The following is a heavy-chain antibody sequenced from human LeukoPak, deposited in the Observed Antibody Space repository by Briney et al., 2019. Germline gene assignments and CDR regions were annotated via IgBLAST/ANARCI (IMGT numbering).Heavy chain of an antibody. CDR3: AKDAYSSGWWDY. D-gene: IGHD6-19*01. CDR2: IRYDGSNK. V-gene: IGHV3-30*02. J-gene: IGHJ4*02. Sequence: PGGSLRLSCAASGFTFSSYGMHWVRQAPGKGLEWVAFIRYDGSNKYYADSVKGRFTISRDNSKSTLYLQMNSLRAEDTALYYCAKDAYSSGWWDYWGQGTLVTVSS. CDR1: GFTFSSYG.